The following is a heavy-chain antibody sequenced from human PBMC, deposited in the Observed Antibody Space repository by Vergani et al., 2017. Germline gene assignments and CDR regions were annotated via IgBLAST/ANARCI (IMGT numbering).Heavy chain of an antibody. CDR3: AGGERYCSSTSGANAATNQCDP. J-gene: IGHJ5*02. D-gene: IGHD2-2*01. CDR1: GYTFTSYG. Sequence: QVQLVQSGAEVKKPGASVKVSCKASGYTFTSYGISWVRQAPGQGLEWMGWISAYNGNTNYAQKLQGIATMTTDTSTSTAYMELRSLRSDDTAVYYCAGGERYCSSTSGANAATNQCDPWGQGTLVTVSS. V-gene: IGHV1-18*01. CDR2: ISAYNGNT.